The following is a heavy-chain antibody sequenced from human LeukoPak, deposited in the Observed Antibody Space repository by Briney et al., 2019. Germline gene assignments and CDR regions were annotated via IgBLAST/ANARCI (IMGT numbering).Heavy chain of an antibody. D-gene: IGHD3-10*01. CDR2: TNHSGST. V-gene: IGHV4-4*02. CDR1: GFSLSTSGMR. J-gene: IGHJ5*02. CDR3: ARTLITYYYGSGSYRGFGFDP. Sequence: SGPTLVNXTQTLTLTCTFSGFSLSTSGMRVSWIRQPPGKGLEWIVETNHSGSTNYNPSLKSRVTISVDTSKNQFSLKLSSVTAADTAVYYCARTLITYYYGSGSYRGFGFDPWGQGTLVTVSS.